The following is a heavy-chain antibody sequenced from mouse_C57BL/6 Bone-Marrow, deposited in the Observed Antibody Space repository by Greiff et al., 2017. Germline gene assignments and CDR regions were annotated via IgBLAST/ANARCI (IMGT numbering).Heavy chain of an antibody. V-gene: IGHV1-19*01. CDR2: INPYNGGT. D-gene: IGHD1-3*01. CDR3: ARIKGYFDV. Sequence: VQLQQSGPVLVKPGASVKMSCKASGYTFTDYYMNWVKQSHGKSLEWIGVINPYNGGTSYNQKFKGKATLTVDKSSSTAYMELNSLTSEDSAVYYCARIKGYFDVWGTGTTVTVSS. J-gene: IGHJ1*03. CDR1: GYTFTDYY.